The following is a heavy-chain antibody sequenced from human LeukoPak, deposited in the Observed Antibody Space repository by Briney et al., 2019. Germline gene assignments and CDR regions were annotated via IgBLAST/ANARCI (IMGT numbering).Heavy chain of an antibody. J-gene: IGHJ4*02. V-gene: IGHV4-4*07. CDR3: AREVYDSSEGHFGY. Sequence: PSETLSLTCTVSGGSISSYYWSWIRQPAGKGLEWIGRIYTSGSTNYNPSLKSRVTISVDKSKNQFSLKLSSVTAADTAVYYCAREVYDSSEGHFGYWGQGTLVTVSS. D-gene: IGHD3-22*01. CDR2: IYTSGST. CDR1: GGSISSYY.